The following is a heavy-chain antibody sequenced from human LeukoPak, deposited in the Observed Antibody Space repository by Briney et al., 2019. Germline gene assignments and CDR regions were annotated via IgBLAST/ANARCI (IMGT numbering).Heavy chain of an antibody. J-gene: IGHJ5*02. D-gene: IGHD2-2*01. CDR3: AKPGYCITTSCPAAS. Sequence: GGSLRLSCAASGFTFSTYAMNWVRQAPGKGLVWVSAISGGSDNTYYADSVKGRFIISRDNSKNTLYLQMNSLRAEDTAVYYCAKPGYCITTSCPAASWGQGTLVTVSS. V-gene: IGHV3-23*01. CDR1: GFTFSTYA. CDR2: ISGGSDNT.